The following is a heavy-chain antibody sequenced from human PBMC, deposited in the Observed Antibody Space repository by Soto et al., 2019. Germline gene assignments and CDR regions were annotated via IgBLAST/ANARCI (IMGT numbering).Heavy chain of an antibody. CDR1: GGTFSSYA. CDR2: IIPIFGTA. D-gene: IGHD4-17*01. CDR3: ARGPYGAVRNYYGRDV. V-gene: IGHV1-69*12. Sequence: QVQLVQSGAEVKKPGSSVMVSCKASGGTFSSYAISWVRQAPGQGLEWMGGIIPIFGTATYAQKFQGRVTITADEPTSTADMELSSLRSEDTSVYYCARGPYGAVRNYYGRDVWGQGTTVTVSS. J-gene: IGHJ6*02.